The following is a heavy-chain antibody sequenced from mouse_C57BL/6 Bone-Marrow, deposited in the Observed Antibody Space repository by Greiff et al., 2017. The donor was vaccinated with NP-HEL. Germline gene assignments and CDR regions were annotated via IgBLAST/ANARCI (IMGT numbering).Heavy chain of an antibody. CDR2: INPSTGGT. Sequence: VQLQQSGPELVKPGASVKISCKASGYSFTGYYMNWVKQSPEKSLEWIGEINPSTGGTTYNQKFKAKATLTVDKSSSTAYMQLKSLTSEDSAVYYCATIYSYYAMDYWGQGTSVTVSS. D-gene: IGHD2-1*01. CDR1: GYSFTGYY. V-gene: IGHV1-42*01. CDR3: ATIYSYYAMDY. J-gene: IGHJ4*01.